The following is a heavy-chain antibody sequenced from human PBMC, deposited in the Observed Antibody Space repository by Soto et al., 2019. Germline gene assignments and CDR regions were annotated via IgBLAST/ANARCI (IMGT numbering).Heavy chain of an antibody. CDR1: GFSVSTSGMS. CDR2: IDWDDDK. J-gene: IGHJ4*02. V-gene: IGHV2-70*01. CDR3: ARILSSRDLDY. Sequence: SGPTLGYPRRTLTLTCTFSGFSVSTSGMSVSWIRQPPGKALEWLALIDWDDDKYYSTSLKTSLTISKDTSKNQVVLTMTNMDPVDTATYYCARILSSRDLDYWGQGALVTVSS. D-gene: IGHD6-13*01.